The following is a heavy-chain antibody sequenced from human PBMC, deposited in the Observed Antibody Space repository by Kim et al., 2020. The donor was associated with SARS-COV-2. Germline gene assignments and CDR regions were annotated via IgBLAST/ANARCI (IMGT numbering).Heavy chain of an antibody. CDR1: GYTFSDHY. CDR2: IHPNRGVT. J-gene: IGHJ4*02. D-gene: IGHD3-3*01. CDR3: VRDVDTLTNSDY. Sequence: ASVKVSCKASGYTFSDHYIQWVRQAPGQGLEWLGRIHPNRGVTNYAQRFHGRVTMTRDTSISTAYMELTSLRSDDTAIYYCVRDVDTLTNSDYWGQGTLV. V-gene: IGHV1-2*06.